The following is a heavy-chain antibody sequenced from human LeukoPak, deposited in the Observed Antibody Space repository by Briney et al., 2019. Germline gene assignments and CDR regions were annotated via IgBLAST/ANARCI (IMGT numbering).Heavy chain of an antibody. CDR3: ARAPTGTTPFDY. V-gene: IGHV1-69*13. D-gene: IGHD1-1*01. Sequence: SVKVSCKASGGTFSSYAISWVRQAPGQGLEWMGGIIPIFGTANYAQKFQGRVTITADESTSIAYMELSSLRSEDTAVYYCARAPTGTTPFDYWGQGTLVTVSS. J-gene: IGHJ4*02. CDR2: IIPIFGTA. CDR1: GGTFSSYA.